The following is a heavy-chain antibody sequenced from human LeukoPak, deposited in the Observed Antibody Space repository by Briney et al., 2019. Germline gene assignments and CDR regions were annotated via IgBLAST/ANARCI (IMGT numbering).Heavy chain of an antibody. D-gene: IGHD5-24*01. CDR3: ARALRGGYNYGMRYFDY. CDR1: GGSFSGYY. Sequence: SETLSLTCAVYGGSFSGYYWSWIRQPPGKGLEWIGEINHSGSTNYNPSLKSRVTISVDTSKNQFSLKLSSVTAADTAVYYCARALRGGYNYGMRYFDYWGQGTLVTVSS. V-gene: IGHV4-34*01. CDR2: INHSGST. J-gene: IGHJ4*02.